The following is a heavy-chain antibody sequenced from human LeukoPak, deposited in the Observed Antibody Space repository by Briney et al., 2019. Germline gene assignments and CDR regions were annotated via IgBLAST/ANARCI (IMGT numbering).Heavy chain of an antibody. CDR3: ARVRYYGPGIYYRGLAY. V-gene: IGHV1-8*01. CDR1: VYTFSTYD. CDR2: MNPNSGNT. Sequence: ASVTVSCKASVYTFSTYDINWVRQATGQGLEWMGWMNPNSGNTGYAQKFQGRVTMTRNTSTSTAYMELSGLRSEDTAVYYCARVRYYGPGIYYRGLAYWGQGSLVTVSS. J-gene: IGHJ4*02. D-gene: IGHD3-10*01.